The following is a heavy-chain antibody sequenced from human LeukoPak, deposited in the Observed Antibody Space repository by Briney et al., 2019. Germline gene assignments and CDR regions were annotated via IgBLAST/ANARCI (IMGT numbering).Heavy chain of an antibody. CDR1: GFTFSSYA. V-gene: IGHV3-30-3*01. D-gene: IGHD1-26*01. Sequence: GGSLRLSCAASGFTFSSYAMHWVRQAPGKGLEWVAVISYDGSNKYYSDSVKGRFTISRDNSKNTLYLQMNSLRAEDTAVYYCARDPDGELLAIDYWGQGTLVTVSS. CDR3: ARDPDGELLAIDY. J-gene: IGHJ4*02. CDR2: ISYDGSNK.